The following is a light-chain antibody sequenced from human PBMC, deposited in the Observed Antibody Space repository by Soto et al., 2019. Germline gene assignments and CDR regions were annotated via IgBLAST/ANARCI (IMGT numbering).Light chain of an antibody. V-gene: IGLV2-14*01. Sequence: QSALTQPASVSGSPGQSITISCTGTSSDVGGHNSVSWYRQDPGKAPKLMFYDVSNRPSGVSDRFSGSKSGNTASLTISGLQIEDEAYYYCSSFTSSVTDVFGTGTKGTV. J-gene: IGLJ1*01. CDR3: SSFTSSVTDV. CDR2: DVS. CDR1: SSDVGGHNS.